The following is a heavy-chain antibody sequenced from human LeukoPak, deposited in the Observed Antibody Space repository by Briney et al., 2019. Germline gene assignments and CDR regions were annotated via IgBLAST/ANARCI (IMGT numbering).Heavy chain of an antibody. Sequence: GESLKISCEASGFNFNNYWVGWVRQMPGKGLEWMWIIFPGDYDTRYSPSFQGHVTISVDKSISTAYLQWRSLRASDTAMYFCAGHSFDTVDAFDVWGQGTIVTVSA. V-gene: IGHV5-51*01. CDR3: AGHSFDTVDAFDV. D-gene: IGHD2-2*02. CDR1: GFNFNNYW. J-gene: IGHJ3*01. CDR2: IFPGDYDT.